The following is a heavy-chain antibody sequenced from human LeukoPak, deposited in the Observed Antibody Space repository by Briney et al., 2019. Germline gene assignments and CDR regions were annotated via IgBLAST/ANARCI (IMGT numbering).Heavy chain of an antibody. D-gene: IGHD3-22*01. CDR2: IHYSGRT. V-gene: IGHV4-59*11. CDR3: ARLLDNDSSGDPDTFDM. CDR1: GDSISRHF. J-gene: IGHJ3*02. Sequence: PSETLSLTCTVSGDSISRHFWSWIRQPPGTGLEWIAFIHYSGRTKYNPSLQSRVTISVDTSENEFSLRLTSVTAADTAVYYCARLLDNDSSGDPDTFDMWGQGTVVTVSS.